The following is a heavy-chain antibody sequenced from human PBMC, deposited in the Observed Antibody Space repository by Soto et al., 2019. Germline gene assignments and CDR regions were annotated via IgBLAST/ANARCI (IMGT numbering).Heavy chain of an antibody. CDR2: IYYSGST. D-gene: IGHD3-3*01. Sequence: SETLSLTCTVSGGSISSSSYYWGWIRQPPGKGLEWIGSIYYSGSTYYNPSLKSRVTISVDTSKNQFSLKLSSVTAADTAVYYCATRSSGVERFLEWFGPVTYYYYYMDVWGKGTTVTVSS. CDR1: GGSISSSSYY. V-gene: IGHV4-39*01. J-gene: IGHJ6*03. CDR3: ATRSSGVERFLEWFGPVTYYYYYMDV.